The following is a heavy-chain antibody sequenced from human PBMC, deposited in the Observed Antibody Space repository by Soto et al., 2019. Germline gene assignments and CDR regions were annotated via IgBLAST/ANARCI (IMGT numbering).Heavy chain of an antibody. CDR1: GFTFSSYG. CDR2: ISYDGSNK. V-gene: IGHV3-30*18. Sequence: QVQLVESGGGVVQPGRSLRLSCAASGFTFSSYGMHWVRQAPGKGLEWVAVISYDGSNKYYADSVKGRFTISRDNSKNTLYLQMNSLRAEDTAVYYCAKDLTPLWFGDYYYYGMDVWGQGTTVTVSS. D-gene: IGHD3-10*01. J-gene: IGHJ6*02. CDR3: AKDLTPLWFGDYYYYGMDV.